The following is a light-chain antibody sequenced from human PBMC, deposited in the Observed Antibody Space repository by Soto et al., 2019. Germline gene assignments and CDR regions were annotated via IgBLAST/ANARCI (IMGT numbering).Light chain of an antibody. J-gene: IGLJ2*01. CDR2: DDS. CDR3: QVWHSGSDQGV. Sequence: SYELTQPPSVSVAPGQTARITCGGANLGTYSVHWYQQRPGQAPVLVVYDDSVRPSGIPERFSGSFSWNTATLTISRVAAGDEADYYCQVWHSGSDQGVFGGGTKLTVL. CDR1: NLGTYS. V-gene: IGLV3-21*02.